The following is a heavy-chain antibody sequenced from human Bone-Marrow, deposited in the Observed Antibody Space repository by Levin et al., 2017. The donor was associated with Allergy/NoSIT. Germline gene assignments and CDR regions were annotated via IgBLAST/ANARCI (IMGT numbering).Heavy chain of an antibody. CDR2: MNPNSGNT. D-gene: IGHD2-15*01. Sequence: AASVKVSCKASGYTFTSYDINWVRQATGQGLEWMGWMNPNSGNTGYAQKFQGRVTMTRNTSISTAYMELSSLRSEDTAVYYCAETTCVGSCYSGERRYFQHWGQGTLVTVSS. CDR1: GYTFTSYD. CDR3: AETTCVGSCYSGERRYFQH. J-gene: IGHJ1*01. V-gene: IGHV1-8*01.